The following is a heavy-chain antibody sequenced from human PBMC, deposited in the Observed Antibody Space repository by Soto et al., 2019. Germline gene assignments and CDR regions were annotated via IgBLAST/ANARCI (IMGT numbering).Heavy chain of an antibody. CDR1: GYTFTSYG. CDR2: ISAYNGHT. J-gene: IGHJ4*02. CDR3: ARDRASTSGQEFDD. Sequence: GASVKVSCKASGYTFTSYGISWVRQAPGQGLEWMGWISAYNGHTNYAQRLQGRVTMTTDTSTSTAYMELRSLRSDDTAVYYCARDRASTSGQEFDDWGQRTLVTVSS. V-gene: IGHV1-18*01. D-gene: IGHD1-1*01.